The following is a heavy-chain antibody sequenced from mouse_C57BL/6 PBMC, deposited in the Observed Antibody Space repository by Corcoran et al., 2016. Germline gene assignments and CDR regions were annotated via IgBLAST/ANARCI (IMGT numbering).Heavy chain of an antibody. CDR1: GYTFTDYY. CDR3: ARDWEPY. Sequence: EVQLQQSGPELVKPGASVKISCKASGYTFTDYYMNWVKQSHGKSLEWIGDINPNNGGTSYNQKFKGKATLTVDKSSSTAYMELRSLTSEDSAVYYCARDWEPYWGQGTLVTVSA. D-gene: IGHD4-1*01. CDR2: INPNNGGT. V-gene: IGHV1-26*01. J-gene: IGHJ3*01.